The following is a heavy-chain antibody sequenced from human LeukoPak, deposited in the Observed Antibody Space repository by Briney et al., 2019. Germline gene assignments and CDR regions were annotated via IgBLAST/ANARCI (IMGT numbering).Heavy chain of an antibody. CDR2: INPNSGGT. CDR3: ARAPGGYAFDI. CDR1: GYTFTGYY. Sequence: GASVKLSCKASGYTFTGYYMHWVRQAPGQGLEWMGWINPNSGGTNYAQKFQGRVTMTRDTSISTAYMEVSRLRSDDTAVYYCARAPGGYAFDIWGQGTMVTVSS. J-gene: IGHJ3*02. V-gene: IGHV1-2*02.